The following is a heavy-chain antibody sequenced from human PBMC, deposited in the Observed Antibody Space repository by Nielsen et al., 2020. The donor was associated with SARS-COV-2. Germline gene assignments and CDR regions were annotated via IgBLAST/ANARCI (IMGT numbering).Heavy chain of an antibody. D-gene: IGHD3-9*01. CDR3: ASIDILTGLDY. CDR1: GFTVSSNY. J-gene: IGHJ4*02. V-gene: IGHV3-53*04. CDR2: IYSGGST. Sequence: GESLKISCAASGFTVSSNYMSWVRQAPGKGLEWVSVIYSGGSTHYADSVKGRFTISRHNSKNTLYLQMNSLRAEDTAVYYCASIDILTGLDYWGQGTLVTVSS.